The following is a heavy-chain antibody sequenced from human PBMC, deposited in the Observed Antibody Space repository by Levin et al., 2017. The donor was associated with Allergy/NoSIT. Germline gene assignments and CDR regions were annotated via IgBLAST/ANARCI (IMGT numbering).Heavy chain of an antibody. J-gene: IGHJ3*02. CDR3: ARGGSRGLRFQAAFDI. Sequence: PGESLKISCKASGGTFSSYAISWVRQAPGQGLEWMGGIIPIFGTANYAQKFQGRVTITADESTSTAYMELSSLRSEDTAVYYCARGGSRGLRFQAAFDIWGQGTMVTVSS. V-gene: IGHV1-69*01. CDR1: GGTFSSYA. D-gene: IGHD3-3*01. CDR2: IIPIFGTA.